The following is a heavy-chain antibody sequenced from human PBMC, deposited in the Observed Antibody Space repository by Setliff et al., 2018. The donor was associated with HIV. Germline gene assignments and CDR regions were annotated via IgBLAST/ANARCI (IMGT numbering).Heavy chain of an antibody. CDR2: TFYSGST. J-gene: IGHJ3*02. V-gene: IGHV4-39*02. CDR3: ATYLSDNYLDGAFDI. CDR1: GGSIRSRSYY. D-gene: IGHD3-3*01. Sequence: PSETLSLTCTVSGGSIRSRSYYWGWLRQSPGKGLQWIGTTFYSGSTYYNPSLKSRVTISLDTSNNDFSLTLTSVTAADTALYFCATYLSDNYLDGAFDIWGRGTMVTVS.